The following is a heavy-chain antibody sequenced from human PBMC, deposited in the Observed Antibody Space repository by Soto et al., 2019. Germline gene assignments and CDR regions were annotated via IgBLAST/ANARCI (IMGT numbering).Heavy chain of an antibody. D-gene: IGHD3-10*01. V-gene: IGHV3-7*01. CDR1: GFTFSSYW. CDR2: IKQDGSEK. J-gene: IGHJ6*03. CDR3: ARGSGWFGERRYYYYYMDV. Sequence: GGSLRLSCAASGFTFSSYWMSWVRQAPGKGLEWVANIKQDGSEKYYVDSVKGRFTISRDNAKNSVYLQMNSLRAEDTAVYYCARGSGWFGERRYYYYYMDVWGKGTTVTVSS.